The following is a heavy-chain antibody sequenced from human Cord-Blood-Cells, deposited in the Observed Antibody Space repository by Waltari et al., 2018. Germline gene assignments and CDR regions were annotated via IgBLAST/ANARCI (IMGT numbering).Heavy chain of an antibody. CDR3: VRPPEDASTVTKDY. CDR1: GYTFTGYY. J-gene: IGHJ4*02. Sequence: QVQLVQSGAEVKKPGASVKVSCKASGYTFTGYYMHLVRQAPGQGLEWMGWINPNSGGTNYAQKFQGRVTMTRDTSISTAYMELSRLRSDDTAVYYCVRPPEDASTVTKDYWGQGTLVTVSS. D-gene: IGHD4-4*01. V-gene: IGHV1-2*02. CDR2: INPNSGGT.